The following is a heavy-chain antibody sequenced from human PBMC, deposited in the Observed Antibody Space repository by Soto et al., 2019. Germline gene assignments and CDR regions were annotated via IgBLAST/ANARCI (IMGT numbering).Heavy chain of an antibody. CDR2: IYRSGNS. Sequence: PSETLSLTCDVSGFSISSGYYWSWVRQPPGEGLEWIGSIYRSGNSYHNPSLETRLILSVDTSKNQFSLNLTSVTAADTALYYCARQRRGGYWFAPWGQGTPVTVSS. CDR1: GFSISSGYY. J-gene: IGHJ5*02. V-gene: IGHV4-38-2*01. CDR3: ARQRRGGYWFAP.